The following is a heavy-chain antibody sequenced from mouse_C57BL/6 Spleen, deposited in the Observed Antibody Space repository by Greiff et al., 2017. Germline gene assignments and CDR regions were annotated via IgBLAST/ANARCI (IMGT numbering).Heavy chain of an antibody. D-gene: IGHD1-1*01. CDR1: GYSITSGYY. CDR3: AREDVTTVVAHFDY. V-gene: IGHV3-6*01. CDR2: ISYDGSN. Sequence: EVKLLESGPGLVKPSQSLSLTCSVTGYSITSGYYWNWIRQFPGNKLEWMGYISYDGSNNYNPSLKNRISITRDTSKNQFFLKLNSVTTEDTATYYCAREDVTTVVAHFDYWGQGTTLTVSS. J-gene: IGHJ2*01.